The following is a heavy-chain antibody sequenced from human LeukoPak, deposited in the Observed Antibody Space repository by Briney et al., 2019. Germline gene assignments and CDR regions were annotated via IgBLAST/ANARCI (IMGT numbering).Heavy chain of an antibody. CDR1: GFTFSSYA. CDR3: AKSLYSGGWYLYD. CDR2: ISGSGGST. V-gene: IGHV3-23*01. Sequence: GGSLRLSCAASGFTFSSYAMSWVRQAPGKGLEWVSAISGSGGSTYYADSVKGRFTISRDNSKNTLYLQMNSLRAEGTAVYYCAKSLYSGGWYLYDWGQGTLVTVSS. J-gene: IGHJ4*02. D-gene: IGHD6-19*01.